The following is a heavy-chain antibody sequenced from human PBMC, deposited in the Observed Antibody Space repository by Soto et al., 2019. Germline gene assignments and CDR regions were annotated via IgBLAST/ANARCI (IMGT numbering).Heavy chain of an antibody. CDR3: ARDIAAAGTHYYYYGMDV. V-gene: IGHV3-33*01. D-gene: IGHD6-13*01. Sequence: GGPLRLYCAASVFTFSSYGMHWVRQAPGKGLEWVAVIWYDGINKYYADSVKGRFTISRDNSKNTLYLQMNSLRAEDTAVYYCARDIAAAGTHYYYYGMDVWGQGTTVTVSS. CDR1: VFTFSSYG. J-gene: IGHJ6*02. CDR2: IWYDGINK.